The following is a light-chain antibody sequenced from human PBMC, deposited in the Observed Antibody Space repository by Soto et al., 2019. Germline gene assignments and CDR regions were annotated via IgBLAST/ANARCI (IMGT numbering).Light chain of an antibody. J-gene: IGKJ2*01. CDR1: QDITYR. CDR2: DAS. CDR3: QQFDNLPDT. Sequence: DVQMTQSPSSLSASVGDRVTITCQTSQDITYRLKWDQQKPGKAPKLLIYDASTLKIVVPSRFSRSGCGTDFTFTISSLQPEDISTYYCQQFDNLPDTFGQGTNLDIQ. V-gene: IGKV1-33*01.